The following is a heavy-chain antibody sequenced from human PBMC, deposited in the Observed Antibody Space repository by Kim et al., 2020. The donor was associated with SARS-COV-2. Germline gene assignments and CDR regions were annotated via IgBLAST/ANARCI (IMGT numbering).Heavy chain of an antibody. D-gene: IGHD6-6*01. Sequence: ASVKVSCKASGYTFTSYAMHWVRQAPGQRLEWMGWINAGNGNTKYSQKFQGRVTITRDTSASTAYMELSSLRSEDTAVYYCAREGVAAPPPPRYYYYYMDVWGKGTTVTVSS. CDR2: INAGNGNT. CDR3: AREGVAAPPPPRYYYYYMDV. V-gene: IGHV1-3*01. J-gene: IGHJ6*03. CDR1: GYTFTSYA.